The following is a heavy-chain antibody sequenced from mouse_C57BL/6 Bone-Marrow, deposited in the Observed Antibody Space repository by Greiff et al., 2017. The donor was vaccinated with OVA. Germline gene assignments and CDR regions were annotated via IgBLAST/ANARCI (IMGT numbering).Heavy chain of an antibody. D-gene: IGHD4-1*01. CDR1: GFTFSDYY. CDR3: ARVTNWDGYYAMDY. CDR2: ISNGGGST. Sequence: EVQVVESGGGLVQPGGSLKLSCAASGFTFSDYYMYWVRQTPEKRLEWVAYISNGGGSTYYPDTVKGRFTISRDNAKNTLYLQMSRLKSEDTAMYYCARVTNWDGYYAMDYWGQGTSVTVSS. J-gene: IGHJ4*01. V-gene: IGHV5-12*01.